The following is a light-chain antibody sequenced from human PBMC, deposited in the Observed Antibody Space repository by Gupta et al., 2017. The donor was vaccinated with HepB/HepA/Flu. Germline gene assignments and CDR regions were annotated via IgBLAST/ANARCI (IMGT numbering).Light chain of an antibody. CDR2: DVS. J-gene: IGLJ3*02. CDR3: SSYTSSSTPWV. V-gene: IGLV2-14*01. Sequence: QSALTQPASVSGSPGQSITISCTGTSSDVGGYNYVSWYQQHPGKAPKLMMYDVSNRPSGVSNRFSGSKSGNTASLTISGLQAEDEADYYCSSYTSSSTPWVFGGGTKLTVL. CDR1: SSDVGGYNY.